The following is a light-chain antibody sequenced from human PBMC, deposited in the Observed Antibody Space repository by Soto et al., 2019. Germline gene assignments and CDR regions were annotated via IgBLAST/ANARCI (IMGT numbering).Light chain of an antibody. CDR3: GAWDTSLRAVV. Sequence: QSVLTQPPSVSAAPGQKVIISCSGNSSNIGKNYVFWYQQFPGTAPKLLIYDNYERPSGIPDRFSVSKSGASATLAITGLHTGDEADYYCGAWDTSLRAVVFGGGTKLTVL. V-gene: IGLV1-51*01. CDR2: DNY. J-gene: IGLJ2*01. CDR1: SSNIGKNY.